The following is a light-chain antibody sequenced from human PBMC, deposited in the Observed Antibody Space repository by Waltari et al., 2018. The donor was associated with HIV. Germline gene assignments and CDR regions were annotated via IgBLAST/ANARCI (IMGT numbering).Light chain of an antibody. Sequence: SYELTQPPSVSVSPGQTASITCSGCKLGAKYVARYQQKPGQSPYLVIFQDSKRPSGIPERFSGSNSGNTATLTISGTQAMDEADYYCQAWDSRTSFGGGTKLTVL. V-gene: IGLV3-1*01. CDR1: KLGAKY. CDR2: QDS. CDR3: QAWDSRTS. J-gene: IGLJ2*01.